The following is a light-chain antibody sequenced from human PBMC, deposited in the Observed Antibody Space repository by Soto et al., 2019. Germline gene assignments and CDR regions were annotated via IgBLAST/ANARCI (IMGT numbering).Light chain of an antibody. J-gene: IGLJ2*01. CDR2: GVS. CDR1: SSDVGDYNY. Sequence: QSVLTQPASVSGSPGQSITISCTGTSSDVGDYNYVSWYQQHPGKAPKLIIYGVSNRPSGISNRFSGSKSGNTASLTISGLQAEDEADDYCSSYTSTNTLVFGGGTKLTVL. V-gene: IGLV2-14*01. CDR3: SSYTSTNTLV.